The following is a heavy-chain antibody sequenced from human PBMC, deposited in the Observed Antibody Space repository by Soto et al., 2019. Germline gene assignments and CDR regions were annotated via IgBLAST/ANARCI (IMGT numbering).Heavy chain of an antibody. CDR3: AKDGAGNDYGDYYYYMDV. J-gene: IGHJ6*03. V-gene: IGHV3-23*01. CDR1: RFTFSSYA. D-gene: IGHD4-17*01. CDR2: ISGSGGST. Sequence: EVQLLESGGGLVQPGGSLRLSCAASRFTFSSYAMSWVRQAPGKGLEWVSAISGSGGSTYYADSVKGRFTISRDNSKNTLYLQMNSLRAEDTAVYYCAKDGAGNDYGDYYYYMDVWGKRDHGHRLL.